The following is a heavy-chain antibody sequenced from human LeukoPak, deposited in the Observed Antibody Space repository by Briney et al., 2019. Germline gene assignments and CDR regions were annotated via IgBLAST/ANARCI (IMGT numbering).Heavy chain of an antibody. CDR3: ATWDDYGDYVAFEY. CDR1: GFTFSSYT. CDR2: ISSSATYI. J-gene: IGHJ4*02. Sequence: GGSLRLSCAGSGFTFSSYTMNWVRQAPGKGLEWVSSISSSATYIYYADSVRGRFTISRDDAKNSLFLHMNSLRAEDTAVYYCATWDDYGDYVAFEYWGQGALVTVSS. D-gene: IGHD4-17*01. V-gene: IGHV3-21*01.